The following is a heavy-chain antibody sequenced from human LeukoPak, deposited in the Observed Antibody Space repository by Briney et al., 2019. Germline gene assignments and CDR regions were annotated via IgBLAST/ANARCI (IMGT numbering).Heavy chain of an antibody. CDR3: ARDGGSFSYNMDV. CDR1: GGTFSSYA. V-gene: IGHV1-69*01. J-gene: IGHJ6*02. D-gene: IGHD1-26*01. Sequence: GSSVKVSCKASGGTFSSYAISWVRQAPGQGLEWMGGIIPIFGTANYAQKFQGGVTITADEFTSTAYMELSSLRSEDTAVYFCARDGGSFSYNMDVWGQGTTVTVSS. CDR2: IIPIFGTA.